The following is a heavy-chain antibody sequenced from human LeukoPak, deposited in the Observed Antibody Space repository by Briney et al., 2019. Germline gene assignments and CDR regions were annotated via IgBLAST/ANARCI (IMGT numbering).Heavy chain of an antibody. CDR2: MNTNNGNT. Sequence: ASVKVSCKASGYTFTSYAMNWVRQAPGQGLEWMGWMNTNNGNTGYAQKFQGRVTMTRSTSISTAYMELNSLRSDDTAVYYCARLRDNDAFDIWGEGTMVTVSS. CDR3: ARLRDNDAFDI. V-gene: IGHV1-8*02. D-gene: IGHD3-16*01. J-gene: IGHJ3*02. CDR1: GYTFTSYA.